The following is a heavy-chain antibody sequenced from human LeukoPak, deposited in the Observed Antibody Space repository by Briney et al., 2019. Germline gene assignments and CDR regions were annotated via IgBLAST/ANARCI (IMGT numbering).Heavy chain of an antibody. CDR1: GFTFSNYA. Sequence: GGSLRLSCAASGFTFSNYARNWVRQAPGKGLERVSLISGSGGSTHYADSVKSQLTISRDNSKSTLYLQMNSLRAEDTAIYYGAKNNKLDYYGSGRPYNYGMDVWGQGTTVTVSS. V-gene: IGHV3-23*01. CDR3: AKNNKLDYYGSGRPYNYGMDV. CDR2: ISGSGGST. J-gene: IGHJ6*02. D-gene: IGHD3-10*01.